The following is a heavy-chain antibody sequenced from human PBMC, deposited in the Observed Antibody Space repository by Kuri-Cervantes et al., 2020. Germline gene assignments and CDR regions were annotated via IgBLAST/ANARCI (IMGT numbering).Heavy chain of an antibody. Sequence: GSLRLSCAASGFTVSSNYMSWIRQPAGKGLEWIGRIYYSGSTNYNPSLKSRVTISADSSKNQFSLNLSSVTAADTAVYYCAREIDYGDYGWFDSWGQGTLVTVSS. J-gene: IGHJ5*01. CDR2: IYYSGST. D-gene: IGHD4-17*01. CDR3: AREIDYGDYGWFDS. V-gene: IGHV4-59*02. CDR1: GFTVSSNY.